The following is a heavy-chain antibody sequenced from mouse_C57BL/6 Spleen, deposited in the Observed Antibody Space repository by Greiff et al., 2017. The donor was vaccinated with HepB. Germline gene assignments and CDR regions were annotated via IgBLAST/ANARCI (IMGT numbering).Heavy chain of an antibody. CDR1: GFTFSSYT. CDR2: ISGGGGNT. J-gene: IGHJ2*01. V-gene: IGHV5-9*01. D-gene: IGHD1-1*01. CDR3: ARDTTVVPTDYFDY. Sequence: VKLVESGGGLVKPGGSLKLSCAASGFTFSSYTMSWVRQTPEKRLEWVATISGGGGNTYYPDSVKGRFTISRDNAKNTLYLQMSSLRSEDTALYYCARDTTVVPTDYFDYWGQGTTLTVSS.